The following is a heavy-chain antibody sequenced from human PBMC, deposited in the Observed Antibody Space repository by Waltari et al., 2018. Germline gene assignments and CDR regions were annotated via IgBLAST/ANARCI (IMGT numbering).Heavy chain of an antibody. CDR3: ARNVDTAMVRAFDI. V-gene: IGHV3-64*01. J-gene: IGHJ3*02. D-gene: IGHD5-18*01. CDR2: ISSNGGST. CDR1: GFTFSSFA. Sequence: EVQLVESGGGLVQPGGSLRLSCAASGFTFSSFAMPWVRQAPGKGLEYVSAISSNGGSTYYANSVKGRFTISRDNSKNTLYLQMGSLRAEDMAVYYCARNVDTAMVRAFDIWGQGTMVTVSS.